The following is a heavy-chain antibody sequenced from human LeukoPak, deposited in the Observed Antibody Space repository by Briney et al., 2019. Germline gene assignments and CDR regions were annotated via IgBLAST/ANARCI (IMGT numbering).Heavy chain of an antibody. D-gene: IGHD6-13*01. CDR1: GFTFSSYW. CDR2: INSDGGST. Sequence: GGSLRLSCAASGFTFSSYWMHWVRQAPGKGLVWVSRINSDGGSTGYADSVKGRFTIPRDNAKNTLYLRMNSLRAEDTAVYYCARSGQQLFAFDIWGQGTMVTVSS. CDR3: ARSGQQLFAFDI. V-gene: IGHV3-74*01. J-gene: IGHJ3*02.